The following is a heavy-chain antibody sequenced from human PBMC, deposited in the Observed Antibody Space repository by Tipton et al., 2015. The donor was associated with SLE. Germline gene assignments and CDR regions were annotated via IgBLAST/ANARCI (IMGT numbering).Heavy chain of an antibody. CDR2: INPNSGGT. D-gene: IGHD7-27*01. CDR3: ARDLKLGMDNWFDP. Sequence: QLVQSGAEVKKPGASVKDSCKASGYTFTGYYMHCVRQAPGQGLEWMGWINPNSGGTNYAQKFQGRVTMTSDTSISTAYMELSRLRSGDTAVYYCARDLKLGMDNWFDPWGQGTLVTVSS. V-gene: IGHV1-2*02. CDR1: GYTFTGYY. J-gene: IGHJ5*02.